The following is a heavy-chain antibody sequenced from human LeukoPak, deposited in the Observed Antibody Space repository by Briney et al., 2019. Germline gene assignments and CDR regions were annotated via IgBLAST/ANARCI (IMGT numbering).Heavy chain of an antibody. CDR1: GYTFASYG. CDR3: ARDRYCSSTSCYVYYGMDV. Sequence: ASVKVSCKASGYTFASYGISWVRQAPGQGLEWMGWISAYNGNTNYAQKLQGRVTMTTDTSTSTAYMELRSLRSDDTAVYYCARDRYCSSTSCYVYYGMDVWGQGTTVTVSS. D-gene: IGHD2-2*01. J-gene: IGHJ6*02. CDR2: ISAYNGNT. V-gene: IGHV1-18*01.